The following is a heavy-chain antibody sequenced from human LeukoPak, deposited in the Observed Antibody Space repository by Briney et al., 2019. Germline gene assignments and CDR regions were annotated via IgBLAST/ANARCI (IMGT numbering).Heavy chain of an antibody. Sequence: SETLSLTCTVSGGSISSGNYYWSWIRQPAGKGLEWIGRIYTSGGTNCNPSLESRVTILIDTPKNQFSLRLSSVTAADTAVYYCARGRMATITALDYWGQGTLVTVSS. D-gene: IGHD5-24*01. CDR1: GGSISSGNYY. CDR2: IYTSGGT. V-gene: IGHV4-61*02. J-gene: IGHJ4*02. CDR3: ARGRMATITALDY.